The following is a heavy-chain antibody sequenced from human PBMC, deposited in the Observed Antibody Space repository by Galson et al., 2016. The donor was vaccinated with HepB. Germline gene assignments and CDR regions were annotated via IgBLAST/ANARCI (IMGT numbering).Heavy chain of an antibody. Sequence: SLRLSCAASGFTFNSDVMSWVRQAPGKGLEWFSDISPSGGVAYYADSVEGRFTTSRDNSRNTLYLEVDRLRVEDTALYYCVKVRGSGRPFYFQYWGQGTLVTVSS. D-gene: IGHD3-10*01. CDR1: GFTFNSDV. CDR3: VKVRGSGRPFYFQY. CDR2: ISPSGGVA. V-gene: IGHV3-23*01. J-gene: IGHJ4*02.